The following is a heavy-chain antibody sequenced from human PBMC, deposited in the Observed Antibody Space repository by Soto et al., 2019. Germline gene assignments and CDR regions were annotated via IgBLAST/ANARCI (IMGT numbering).Heavy chain of an antibody. CDR3: ARGPSSAYEYYCES. D-gene: IGHD5-12*01. CDR1: AGPLISAEYY. J-gene: IGHJ4*02. Sequence: PSATQAHTCLDTAGPLISAEYYWSWIRKTPGKGLEWIWYIYYSGSTYYNPSLKSRVIISLDTSKSQFSLKLSSVTAADRAAEDGARGPSSAYEYYCESWGQGTGVTAS. CDR2: IYYSGST. V-gene: IGHV4-30-4*01.